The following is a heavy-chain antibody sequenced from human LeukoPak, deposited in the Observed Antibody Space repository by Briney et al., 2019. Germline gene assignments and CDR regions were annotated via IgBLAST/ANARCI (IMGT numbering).Heavy chain of an antibody. D-gene: IGHD3-3*01. CDR1: GFTFSSYW. Sequence: GGSLRLSCAASGFTFSSYWMSWVRQAPGKGLEWVANIKQDGSEKYYVDSVKGRFTISRDNAKNSLYLQMNSLRAEDTAVYYCARGGRSGYLLPAMWGQGTLVTVSS. V-gene: IGHV3-7*01. J-gene: IGHJ4*02. CDR2: IKQDGSEK. CDR3: ARGGRSGYLLPAM.